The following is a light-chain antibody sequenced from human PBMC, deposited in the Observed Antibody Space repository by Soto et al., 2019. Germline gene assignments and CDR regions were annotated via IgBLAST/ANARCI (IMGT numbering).Light chain of an antibody. CDR3: QQSYSTPYT. Sequence: EIVLTQSPATLSLSPGEXAPLSCRASQSVSSYLAWYQQKPGQAPRLLIYDASNRATGIPARFSGSGSGTDFTLTISSLEPEDFATYYCQQSYSTPYTFGQGTKVDI. V-gene: IGKV3-11*01. J-gene: IGKJ2*01. CDR1: QSVSSY. CDR2: DAS.